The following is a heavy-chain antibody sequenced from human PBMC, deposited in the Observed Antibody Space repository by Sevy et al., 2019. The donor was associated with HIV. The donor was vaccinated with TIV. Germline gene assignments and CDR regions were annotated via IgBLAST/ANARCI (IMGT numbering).Heavy chain of an antibody. CDR3: ARGRYYGSGSYSPFDY. D-gene: IGHD3-10*01. CDR2: IYTSGST. CDR1: GGSISSGSYY. V-gene: IGHV4-61*02. J-gene: IGHJ4*02. Sequence: SETLSLTCTVSGGSISSGSYYWSWIRQPAGKGLEWIGRIYTSGSTNYNPSLKSRVTISVDTSKNQFSLKLSSVTAADTAMYYYARGRYYGSGSYSPFDYWGQGTLVTVSS.